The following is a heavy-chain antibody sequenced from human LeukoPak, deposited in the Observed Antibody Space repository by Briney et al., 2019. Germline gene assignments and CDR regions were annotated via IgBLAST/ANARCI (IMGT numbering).Heavy chain of an antibody. Sequence: ASVNVSCKASGYTFTSYHMHWVRQAPGQGLEWMGIINPSAGSTSYAQKFQGRVTMTRDTSTSTVYMELSSLRSEDTAVYYCARGGLQLLAPLDYWGQGTLVTVSS. V-gene: IGHV1-46*01. CDR2: INPSAGST. D-gene: IGHD5-18*01. CDR3: ARGGLQLLAPLDY. CDR1: GYTFTSYH. J-gene: IGHJ4*02.